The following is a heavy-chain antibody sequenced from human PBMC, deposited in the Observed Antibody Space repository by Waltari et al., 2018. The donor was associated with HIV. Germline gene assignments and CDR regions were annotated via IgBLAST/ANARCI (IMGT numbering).Heavy chain of an antibody. V-gene: IGHV3-21*01. J-gene: IGHJ4*02. CDR2: ISSGSSFI. CDR1: GVTSSSFS. CDR3: ARALTNFGGF. Sequence: EVQLVASGGGLVKPGGSMRLACAGSGVTSSSFSMNWVRQAPGKGLEWVASISSGSSFIDYADSVKGRFTISRDNAKNSLYLQMKSLRVEDTALYYCARALTNFGGFWGQGTLVTVSS. D-gene: IGHD4-17*01.